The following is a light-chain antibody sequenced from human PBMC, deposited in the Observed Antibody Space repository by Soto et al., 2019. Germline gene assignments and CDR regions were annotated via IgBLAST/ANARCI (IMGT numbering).Light chain of an antibody. CDR2: EVS. CDR1: SSDVGAYNY. CDR3: SSFTSSSTRV. J-gene: IGLJ2*01. Sequence: QSALTQPASFSGSPGQSITISCTGTSSDVGAYNYVSWYQQYPGTAPKLMIYEVSNRPSGISNRFSGYKSGNTASLTSSGLQAEDEAGYYFSSFTSSSTRVFGVGTQLNVL. V-gene: IGLV2-14*01.